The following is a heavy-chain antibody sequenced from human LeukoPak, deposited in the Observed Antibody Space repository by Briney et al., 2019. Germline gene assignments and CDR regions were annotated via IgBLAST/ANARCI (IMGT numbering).Heavy chain of an antibody. CDR3: ARDRRDSSGYYRFDY. Sequence: GGSLRLSCAASGFTLSSYGMHWVRQAPGKGLEWVAVIWYDGSNKYYADSVKGRFTISRDNSKNTLYLQMNRLRAEDTAVYYCARDRRDSSGYYRFDYWGQGTLVTVSS. V-gene: IGHV3-33*01. J-gene: IGHJ4*02. CDR2: IWYDGSNK. D-gene: IGHD3-22*01. CDR1: GFTLSSYG.